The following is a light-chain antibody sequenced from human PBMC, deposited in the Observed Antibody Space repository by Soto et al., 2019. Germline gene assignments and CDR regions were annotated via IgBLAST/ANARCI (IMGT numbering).Light chain of an antibody. J-gene: IGKJ1*01. CDR3: LQDYNYPWT. V-gene: IGKV1-6*01. Sequence: IQVTQSPSSLSASVGDRITITCRASQAIRNDLGWYQQKPGEAPKLLIYAASSLQSGVPSRFSGSGFGTDFTLTISSLQPEDFATYYCLQDYNYPWTFGQGTKVEIK. CDR1: QAIRND. CDR2: AAS.